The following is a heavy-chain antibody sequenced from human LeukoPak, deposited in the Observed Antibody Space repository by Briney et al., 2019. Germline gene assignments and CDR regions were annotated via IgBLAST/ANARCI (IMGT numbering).Heavy chain of an antibody. J-gene: IGHJ4*02. D-gene: IGHD1-1*01. Sequence: ASVKVSCKASGYTFMSYGIHWLRQAPGQGLEWMGWSSVYNGNTNYAQKFQGRVTMTTDTTTSTAYMELRTLMSDDTAVYYCAKGRRVDADDHFDYWGQGTLVTVSS. CDR1: GYTFMSYG. CDR2: SSVYNGNT. CDR3: AKGRRVDADDHFDY. V-gene: IGHV1-18*01.